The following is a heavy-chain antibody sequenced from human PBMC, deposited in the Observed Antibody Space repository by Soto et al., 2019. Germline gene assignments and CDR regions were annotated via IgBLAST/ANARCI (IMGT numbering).Heavy chain of an antibody. CDR1: GGSISSGDYY. Sequence: SETLSLTCTVSGGSISSGDYYWSWIRQPPGKGLEWIGYIYYSGSTYYNPSLKSRVAISVDTSKNQFSLKLSSVTAADTAVYYCARCRRDRYQLLYYFDYWGQGTLVTVSS. V-gene: IGHV4-30-4*01. J-gene: IGHJ4*02. CDR3: ARCRRDRYQLLYYFDY. CDR2: IYYSGST. D-gene: IGHD2-2*01.